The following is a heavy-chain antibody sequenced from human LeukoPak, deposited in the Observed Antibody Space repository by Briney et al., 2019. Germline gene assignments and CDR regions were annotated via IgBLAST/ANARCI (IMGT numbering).Heavy chain of an antibody. J-gene: IGHJ4*02. CDR3: ARDLNGDYYFDY. Sequence: PGGSLRLSCAASGFTFSSYAMHWVRQAPGKGLEWVAVISYDGSNKYYADSVKGRFTTSRDNSKNTLYLQMNSLRAEDTAVYYCARDLNGDYYFDYWGQGTLVTVSS. D-gene: IGHD5-24*01. CDR2: ISYDGSNK. CDR1: GFTFSSYA. V-gene: IGHV3-30-3*01.